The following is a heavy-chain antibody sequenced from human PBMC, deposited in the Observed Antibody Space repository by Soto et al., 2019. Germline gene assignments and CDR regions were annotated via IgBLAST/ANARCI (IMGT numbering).Heavy chain of an antibody. D-gene: IGHD3-10*01. V-gene: IGHV3-7*05. Sequence: GGSLRLSCAASGFTIGDFWMTWVRQAPGKGLEWVANIKQDGSEKYYVDSVKGRFTISRDNAKNSLYLQMNSLRAEDTAVFYCARDMKSRVRGVPVGVDYWGQGTLVTVSS. CDR3: ARDMKSRVRGVPVGVDY. CDR2: IKQDGSEK. CDR1: GFTIGDFW. J-gene: IGHJ4*02.